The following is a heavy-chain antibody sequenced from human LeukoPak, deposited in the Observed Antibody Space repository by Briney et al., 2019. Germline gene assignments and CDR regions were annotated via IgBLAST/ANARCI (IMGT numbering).Heavy chain of an antibody. CDR3: ARSMALTPQGYCSGGSCYSFDY. D-gene: IGHD2-15*01. CDR2: IIPIFGTA. CDR1: GYTFTSYG. J-gene: IGHJ4*02. V-gene: IGHV1-69*05. Sequence: SVKVSCKASGYTFTSYGISWVRQAPGQGLEWMGGIIPIFGTANYAQKFQGRVTITTDESTSTAYMELSSLRSEDTAVYYCARSMALTPQGYCSGGSCYSFDYWGQGTLVTVSS.